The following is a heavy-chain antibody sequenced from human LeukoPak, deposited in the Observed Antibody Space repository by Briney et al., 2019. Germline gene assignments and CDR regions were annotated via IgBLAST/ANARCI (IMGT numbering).Heavy chain of an antibody. V-gene: IGHV4-59*08. J-gene: IGHJ4*02. CDR2: IYYSGST. CDR3: ARHYYDSSGYDY. D-gene: IGHD3-22*01. CDR1: GGSISSYY. Sequence: SETLSLTCTVSGGSISSYYWSWIRQPPGKGLEWIGYIYYSGSTNYNHSFKSRVTISLDTSKNQFSLKLSSVTAADTAMYYCARHYYDSSGYDYWGRGTLVTVSS.